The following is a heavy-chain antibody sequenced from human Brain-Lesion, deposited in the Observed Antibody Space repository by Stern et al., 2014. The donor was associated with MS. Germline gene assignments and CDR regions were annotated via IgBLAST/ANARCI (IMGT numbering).Heavy chain of an antibody. D-gene: IGHD1-26*01. V-gene: IGHV4-61*02. CDR3: VTTRWDLFTWNWFDP. CDR1: GGSISSSGYY. CDR2: IHDSGST. Sequence: VQLVQSGPGLVKPSQTLSLTCTVSGGSISSSGYYWSWIRQPADKGLEWIGRIHDSGSTYYNPSLKSRVTISMHTAKTHFSLKLPSVTAADTAVYYCVTTRWDLFTWNWFDPWGQGTLVTVSS. J-gene: IGHJ5*02.